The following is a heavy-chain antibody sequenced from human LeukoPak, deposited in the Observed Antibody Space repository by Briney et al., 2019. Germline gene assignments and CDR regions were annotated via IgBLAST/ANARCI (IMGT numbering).Heavy chain of an antibody. CDR1: GFTFSSYA. V-gene: IGHV3-30-3*01. D-gene: IGHD3-16*02. CDR3: AREGAPYDYVWGSYRYDFFDY. J-gene: IGHJ4*02. Sequence: PGGSLRLSCAASGFTFSSYAMHWVRQAPGKGLEWGAVISYDGSNKYYADSVKGRFTISRDNSKNTLYLQMNSLRAEDTAVYYCAREGAPYDYVWGSYRYDFFDYWGQGTLVTVSS. CDR2: ISYDGSNK.